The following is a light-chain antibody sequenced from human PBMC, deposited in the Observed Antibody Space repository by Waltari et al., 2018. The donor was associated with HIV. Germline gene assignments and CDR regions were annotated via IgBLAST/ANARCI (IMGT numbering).Light chain of an antibody. V-gene: IGKV1-27*01. Sequence: DVQMTKSPSSLSASVGDRVAITCRASQGIGTDVAWYQQKPGKVPKSLIYAASTLQSGVPSRFSGGGSGTDFILTITNLQTEDFSFYYCQRYDRAPYTFGPGTRLELK. J-gene: IGKJ2*01. CDR2: AAS. CDR1: QGIGTD. CDR3: QRYDRAPYT.